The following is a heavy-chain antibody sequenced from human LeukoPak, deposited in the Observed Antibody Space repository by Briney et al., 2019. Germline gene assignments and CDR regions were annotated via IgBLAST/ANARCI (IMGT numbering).Heavy chain of an antibody. Sequence: ASVKVSCKASGYTFTSFGISWVRQAPGQGLEWMGWSSAYNGNTKSAQKFQGRVTMTTDTSTSTVYMELRSLRSDDTAVFYCVRDLGVDTSMIFFDYWGQGTLVTVSS. CDR2: SSAYNGNT. V-gene: IGHV1-18*01. J-gene: IGHJ4*02. CDR1: GYTFTSFG. D-gene: IGHD5-18*01. CDR3: VRDLGVDTSMIFFDY.